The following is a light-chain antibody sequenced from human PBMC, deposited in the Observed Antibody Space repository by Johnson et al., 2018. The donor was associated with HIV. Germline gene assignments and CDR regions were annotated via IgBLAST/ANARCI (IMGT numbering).Light chain of an antibody. V-gene: IGLV1-51*02. J-gene: IGLJ1*01. CDR1: SSTFGNSY. CDR3: GTWDSSLSVYV. CDR2: KNN. Sequence: QSVLTQPPSVSAAPGQRVTISCSGASSTFGNSYISWYQLLPGSPPKLLVFKNNERPSGIPDRFSGSKSGTSATLGITGLQTGDEADYYCGTWDSSLSVYVFATGTKVTVL.